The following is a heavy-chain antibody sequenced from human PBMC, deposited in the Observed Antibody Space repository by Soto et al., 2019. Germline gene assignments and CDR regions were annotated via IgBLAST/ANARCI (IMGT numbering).Heavy chain of an antibody. CDR2: ISYDGNNK. D-gene: IGHD3-22*01. CDR3: ARGGRSGSSGYYNPSFDY. V-gene: IGHV3-30*03. Sequence: QVQLVQTGGGAVLPGRSLSLSCAASGFRFSDYGMHWVRQAPGKGLEWAAVISYDGNNKYYADSVMGRFTISRDNSKNTLYLQMEGLRGEDTAVYYCARGGRSGSSGYYNPSFDYWGQGTLVSVSS. CDR1: GFRFSDYG. J-gene: IGHJ4*02.